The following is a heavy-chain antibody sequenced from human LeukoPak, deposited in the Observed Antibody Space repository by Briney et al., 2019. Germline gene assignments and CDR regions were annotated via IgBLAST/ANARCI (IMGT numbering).Heavy chain of an antibody. V-gene: IGHV3-23*01. D-gene: IGHD3-10*01. CDR3: AKEWPSYYYGSGSL. J-gene: IGHJ4*02. CDR2: ISGSGGST. CDR1: GFTFSGYA. Sequence: PGGSLRLSCAASGFTFSGYAMSWVRQAPGKGLEWVSAISGSGGSTYYADSVKGRFTISRDNSKNTLYLQMSSLRAEDTAVYYCAKEWPSYYYGSGSLWGQGTLVTVSS.